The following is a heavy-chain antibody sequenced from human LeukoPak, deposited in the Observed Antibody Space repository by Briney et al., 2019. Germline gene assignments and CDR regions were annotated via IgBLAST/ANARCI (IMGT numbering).Heavy chain of an antibody. CDR3: ARGPCGGDCYKNWFDP. J-gene: IGHJ5*02. Sequence: ASVKVSCKASGGTFSSYAISWVRQAPGQGLEWMGGIIPIFGTANYAQKFQGRVTITADESTSTAYMELSSLRSGDTAVYYCARGPCGGDCYKNWFDPWGQGTLVTVSS. CDR1: GGTFSSYA. D-gene: IGHD2-21*02. V-gene: IGHV1-69*13. CDR2: IIPIFGTA.